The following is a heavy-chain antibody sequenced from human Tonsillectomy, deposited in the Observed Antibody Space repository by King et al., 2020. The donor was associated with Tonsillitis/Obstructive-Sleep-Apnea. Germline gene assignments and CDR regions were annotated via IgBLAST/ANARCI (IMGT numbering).Heavy chain of an antibody. V-gene: IGHV4-39*01. D-gene: IGHD3-3*01. CDR1: GGSISSSNYY. J-gene: IGHJ6*03. CDR3: ARAPYDFWSGSYQYMDV. Sequence: QLQESGPGLVKPSETLSLTCTVSGGSISSSNYYWGWIRQPPGKGLEWIGTIYYSGSTYYNPSLKSRVTISVDTSKNQFSLKLSSVTAADTAVYYCARAPYDFWSGSYQYMDVWGKGTTVTVSS. CDR2: IYYSGST.